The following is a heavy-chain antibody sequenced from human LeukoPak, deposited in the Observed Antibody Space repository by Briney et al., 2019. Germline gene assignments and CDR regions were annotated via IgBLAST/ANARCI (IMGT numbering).Heavy chain of an antibody. Sequence: SETLSLTCTVSGDSISSGDYYWSWIRQPAGKGLEWIGRISSSGSTNYNPSLKSRVTISVDTSKNQFSLKLSSVTAADTAVYFCARGPYSYDSSGALDIWGQGTMVTVSS. CDR1: GDSISSGDYY. CDR3: ARGPYSYDSSGALDI. CDR2: ISSSGST. J-gene: IGHJ3*02. V-gene: IGHV4-61*02. D-gene: IGHD3-22*01.